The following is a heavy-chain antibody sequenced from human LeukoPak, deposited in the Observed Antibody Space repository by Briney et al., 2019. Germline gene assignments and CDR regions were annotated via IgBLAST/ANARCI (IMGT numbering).Heavy chain of an antibody. V-gene: IGHV1-2*02. CDR1: GFTFTGYF. CDR2: INPNSGDT. J-gene: IGHJ6*02. CDR3: ARDEFRTSGVDV. D-gene: IGHD1-1*01. Sequence: ASVKVSCKASGFTFTGYFMHWVRQAPGQGLEWMGWINPNSGDTNYAQKFQGRVTMTRDTSINTAYMELGRLRSDDTAVYYCARDEFRTSGVDVWGQGTTVTVSS.